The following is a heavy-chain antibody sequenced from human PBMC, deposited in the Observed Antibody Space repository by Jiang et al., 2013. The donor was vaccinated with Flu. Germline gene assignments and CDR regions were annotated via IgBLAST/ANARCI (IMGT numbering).Heavy chain of an antibody. Sequence: QLLESGGGLVQPGGSLRLSCSASAFSFNNYWMSWVRQAPGKGLEWVATIKEDGSEKYYVDSVKGRFTISRDNAKSSLYLQMNSLRAEDTAVYYCARDSRNWDWYFDLWGRGTLVTVSS. CDR1: AFSFNNYW. D-gene: IGHD7-27*01. V-gene: IGHV3-7*03. CDR2: IKEDGSEK. J-gene: IGHJ2*01. CDR3: ARDSRNWDWYFDL.